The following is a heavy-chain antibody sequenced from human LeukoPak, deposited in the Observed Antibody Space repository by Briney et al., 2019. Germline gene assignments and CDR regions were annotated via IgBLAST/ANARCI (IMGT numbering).Heavy chain of an antibody. D-gene: IGHD1-26*01. V-gene: IGHV4-59*01. CDR1: GDSLNSYY. Sequence: SETLSLTWTVSGDSLNSYYWTWIRQPPGKRLEWIGYIYYTGTTNYNPSLKSRVTMSVDTSKNQFSLTLTSVTAADTAVYYCATVGSAKVWGQGTLVIVSS. CDR3: ATVGSAKV. CDR2: IYYTGTT. J-gene: IGHJ3*01.